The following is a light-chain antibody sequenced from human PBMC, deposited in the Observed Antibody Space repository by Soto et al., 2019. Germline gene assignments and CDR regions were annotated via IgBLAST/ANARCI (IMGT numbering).Light chain of an antibody. Sequence: EIVLTQFPATLSLSPGEGATLSCGASQSVSSHLAWYQQKPGQAPRLLIYDASNRATGIPARFSGGGSGTDFTLTISSLEPEDFAVYYCQQRSNWPLTFGQGTKVDIK. CDR3: QQRSNWPLT. CDR1: QSVSSH. V-gene: IGKV3-11*01. J-gene: IGKJ1*01. CDR2: DAS.